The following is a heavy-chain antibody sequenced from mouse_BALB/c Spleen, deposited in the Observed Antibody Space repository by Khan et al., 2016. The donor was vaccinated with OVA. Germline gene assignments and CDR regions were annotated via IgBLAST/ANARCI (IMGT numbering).Heavy chain of an antibody. CDR1: GYSITSDYA. J-gene: IGHJ3*01. CDR3: ARSPPVGDLWFAY. CDR2: ISYSGST. Sequence: VQLQQSGPGLVKPSQSLSLTCTVTGYSITSDYAWNWIRQFPGNKLEWMGYISYSGSTGYNPSLKSRISITRDTSKNQFFLQLNSVTTEDTATYYCARSPPVGDLWFAYWGQGTLVTVSA. V-gene: IGHV3-2*02. D-gene: IGHD3-3*01.